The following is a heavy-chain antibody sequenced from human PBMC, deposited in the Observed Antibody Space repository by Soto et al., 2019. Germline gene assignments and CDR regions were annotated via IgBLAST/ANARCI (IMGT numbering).Heavy chain of an antibody. Sequence: GGSLRLSCAASGFTFSNYWINWVRQAPGEGLEWVANINEHGSEMHYVDSVKGRFTISRDNAKNSVYLQMNSPRAEDTAVYYCLGFWTDSWGQGSLVTVSS. CDR3: LGFWTDS. CDR2: INEHGSEM. V-gene: IGHV3-7*03. D-gene: IGHD1-1*01. CDR1: GFTFSNYW. J-gene: IGHJ4*02.